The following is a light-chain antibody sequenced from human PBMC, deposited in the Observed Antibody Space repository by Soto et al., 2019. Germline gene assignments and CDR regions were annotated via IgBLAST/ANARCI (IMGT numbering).Light chain of an antibody. J-gene: IGKJ1*01. Sequence: DIQMTQSPSSVSASIGDTVTITCRASQGISNYLAWYQQKPGKVPKLLIYAASTLQSGVPSRFSGSGSGTDFTLTISSLQPEDVATYYCQKYNSAPRTFGQGTKVDIK. CDR1: QGISNY. CDR2: AAS. V-gene: IGKV1-27*01. CDR3: QKYNSAPRT.